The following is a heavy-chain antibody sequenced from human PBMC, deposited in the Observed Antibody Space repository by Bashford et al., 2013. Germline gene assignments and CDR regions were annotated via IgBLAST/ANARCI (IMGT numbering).Heavy chain of an antibody. J-gene: IGHJ4*02. CDR2: GNST. CDR3: ARLRATGLLDY. V-gene: IGHV3-53*01. D-gene: IGHD1-26*01. Sequence: GNSTYYADSVKGRFTISRDNSKNTLYLQMNSLRAEDTALYYCARLRATGLLDYWGQGTLVTVSS.